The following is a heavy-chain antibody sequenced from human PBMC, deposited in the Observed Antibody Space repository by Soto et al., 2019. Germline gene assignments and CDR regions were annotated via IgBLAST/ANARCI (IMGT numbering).Heavy chain of an antibody. Sequence: SGPTLVKPTQTLTLTCTFSGFSLSTSGVGVGWIRQPPGKALEWLALIYWNDDKRYSTSLKSRLTITKDTSKNQVVLTMTNMDPVETATYYCAHSGGYYRMQNWGQGTRVTVSS. V-gene: IGHV2-5*01. J-gene: IGHJ4*02. CDR2: IYWNDDK. CDR1: GFSLSTSGVG. CDR3: AHSGGYYRMQN. D-gene: IGHD3-22*01.